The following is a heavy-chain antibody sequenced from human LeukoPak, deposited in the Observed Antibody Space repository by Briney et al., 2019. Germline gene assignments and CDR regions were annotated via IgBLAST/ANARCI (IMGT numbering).Heavy chain of an antibody. V-gene: IGHV4-34*01. CDR2: INHSGST. J-gene: IGHJ4*02. CDR3: ARESGVPAAIDY. Sequence: SETLSLTCAVYGGSFSGYYWSWIRQPPGKGLEWIGEINHSGSTNYNPSLKSRVTISVDTSKNQFSLKLSSVTAADTAVYYCARESGVPAAIDYWGQGTLVTVSS. CDR1: GGSFSGYY. D-gene: IGHD2-2*01.